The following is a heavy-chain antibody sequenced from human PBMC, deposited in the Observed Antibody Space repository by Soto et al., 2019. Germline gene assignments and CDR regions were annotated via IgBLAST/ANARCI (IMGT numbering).Heavy chain of an antibody. CDR1: GYTFTSYG. CDR3: AGDREYSGKERRFDY. J-gene: IGHJ4*02. Sequence: ASVKVSCKASGYTFTSYGISWVRQAPGQGLEWMGWISAYNGNTNYAQKLQGRVTMTTDTSTTTAYMQLRSLRSDDTAVYYCAGDREYSGKERRFDYWGEGTQVTVSS. V-gene: IGHV1-18*01. D-gene: IGHD1-26*01. CDR2: ISAYNGNT.